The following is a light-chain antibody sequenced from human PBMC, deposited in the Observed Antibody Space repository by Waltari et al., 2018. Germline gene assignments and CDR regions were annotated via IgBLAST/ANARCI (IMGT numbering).Light chain of an antibody. CDR2: SAS. CDR3: QQLSSQPLT. J-gene: IGKJ4*01. Sequence: IQLTQPPSFLSASVGDRVTITCRASQGISSYVDWYQQNPGKAPRLLIHSASTLQSGVPSRFCGSGSGTEFTLTISSLQPEDFSSYYCQQLSSQPLTFGGGTKVEI. V-gene: IGKV1-9*01. CDR1: QGISSY.